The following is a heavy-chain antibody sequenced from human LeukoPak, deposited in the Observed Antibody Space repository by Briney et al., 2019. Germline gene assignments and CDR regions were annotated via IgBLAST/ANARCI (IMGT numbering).Heavy chain of an antibody. J-gene: IGHJ4*02. CDR3: ARHYSNDHTLFDF. CDR1: GYGFSNYW. V-gene: IGHV5-10-1*01. Sequence: GESLRISCKVSGYGFSNYWITWVRQMPGGALEWMGRIRPSDSEHNYSPSFQGHVTISADRSINPGHLQWSSLRASDAAIYFCARHYSNDHTLFDFWGQGALVTVST. CDR2: IRPSDSEH. D-gene: IGHD2-21*01.